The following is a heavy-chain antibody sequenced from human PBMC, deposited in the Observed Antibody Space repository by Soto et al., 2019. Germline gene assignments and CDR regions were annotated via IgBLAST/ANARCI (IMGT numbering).Heavy chain of an antibody. D-gene: IGHD5-12*01. Sequence: NHSETLSLTCTVSRGSISSSSYYWGWIRQPPGKGLEWIGSIYYSGSTYYNPSLKSRVTISVDTSKNQFSLKLSSVTAADTAVYYCAGNSGYNLPWFDPWGQGTLVTVSS. J-gene: IGHJ5*02. CDR1: RGSISSSSYY. V-gene: IGHV4-39*01. CDR2: IYYSGST. CDR3: AGNSGYNLPWFDP.